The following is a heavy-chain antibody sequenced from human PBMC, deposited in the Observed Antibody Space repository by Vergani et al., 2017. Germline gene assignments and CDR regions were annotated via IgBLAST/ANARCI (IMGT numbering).Heavy chain of an antibody. CDR2: ISHSGNT. V-gene: IGHV4-34*02. CDR3: ARRYSSGCLGY. Sequence: QVQLQQWGAGVVKPSETLSLTCAVYGGSFSGYYWSWIRQPPGKGLEWIGEISHSGNTNYNPSLKSRVTISVDTSKNQFSLKLSSVTAADTAVYYCARRYSSGCLGYWGQGTLVTVSS. J-gene: IGHJ4*02. CDR1: GGSFSGYY. D-gene: IGHD6-19*01.